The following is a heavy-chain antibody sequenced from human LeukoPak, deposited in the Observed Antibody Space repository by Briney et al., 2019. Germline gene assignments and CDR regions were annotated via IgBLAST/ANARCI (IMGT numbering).Heavy chain of an antibody. CDR3: ARLDVSNYFDY. V-gene: IGHV4-31*11. J-gene: IGHJ4*02. CDR2: IYYSGST. Sequence: SETLSLTCAVYGGSFSGYYWSWIRQHPGKGLEWIGYIYYSGSTYYNPSLKSRVTISVDTSKNQFSLKLSSVTAADTAVYYCARLDVSNYFDYWGQGTLVTVSS. CDR1: GGSFSGYY. D-gene: IGHD3/OR15-3a*01.